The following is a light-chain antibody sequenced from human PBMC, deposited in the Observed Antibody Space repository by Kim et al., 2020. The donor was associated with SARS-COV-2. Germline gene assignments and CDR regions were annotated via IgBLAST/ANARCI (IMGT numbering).Light chain of an antibody. Sequence: EIVLTQSPGTLSLSPGERATLSCRASQSVSNNYLGWYQQKLGQAPRLLIYGASSRATGIPDRFSGSGFGTDFTLTISRLEPEDCALYSCQQYGSPPATFGGGTKVDIK. CDR2: GAS. CDR3: QQYGSPPAT. CDR1: QSVSNNY. J-gene: IGKJ4*01. V-gene: IGKV3-20*01.